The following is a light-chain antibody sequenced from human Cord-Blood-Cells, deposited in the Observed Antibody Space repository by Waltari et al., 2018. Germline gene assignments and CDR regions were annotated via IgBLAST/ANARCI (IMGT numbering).Light chain of an antibody. J-gene: IGKJ2*01. CDR3: QQYYSTPYT. Sequence: DIVMTQSPDSLAVSLGERATINCKSSQSVLYSSNNKNDLAWDQQKPGQPPKLLIYWASSRESGVPDRFSGSGSGTDFTLTIRSLQAEDVAVYCCQQYYSTPYTFGQGTKLEIK. CDR2: WAS. V-gene: IGKV4-1*01. CDR1: QSVLYSSNNKND.